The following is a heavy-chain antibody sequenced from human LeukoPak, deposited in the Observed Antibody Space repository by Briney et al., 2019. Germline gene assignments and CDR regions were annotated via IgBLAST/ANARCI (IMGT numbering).Heavy chain of an antibody. CDR1: GFAVSSNY. J-gene: IGHJ2*01. CDR2: IYSGGST. Sequence: GGSLRLSCAASGFAVSSNYMSWVHQAPGKGLEWVSVIYSGGSTYYADSVKGRFTISRDNSKNTLYLQMNSLRAEDTAVYYCARDRWDYGSGFWYFDLWGRGTLVTVSS. D-gene: IGHD3-10*01. V-gene: IGHV3-53*01. CDR3: ARDRWDYGSGFWYFDL.